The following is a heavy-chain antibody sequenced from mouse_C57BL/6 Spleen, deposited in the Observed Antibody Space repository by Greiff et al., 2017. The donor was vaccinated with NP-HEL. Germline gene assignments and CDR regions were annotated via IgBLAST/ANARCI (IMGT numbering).Heavy chain of an antibody. D-gene: IGHD1-1*01. Sequence: EVQLQQSGPELVKPGASVKISCKASGYTFTDYYMNWVKQSHGKSLEWIGDINPNNGGTSYNQKFKGKATLTVDKSSSTAYMELRSLTSEDSAVYYCARERIQYGSSLFDYWGQGTTLTVSS. CDR3: ARERIQYGSSLFDY. J-gene: IGHJ2*01. CDR2: INPNNGGT. V-gene: IGHV1-26*01. CDR1: GYTFTDYY.